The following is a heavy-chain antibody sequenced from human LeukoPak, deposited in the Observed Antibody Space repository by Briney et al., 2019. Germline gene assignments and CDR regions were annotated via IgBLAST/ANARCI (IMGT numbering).Heavy chain of an antibody. V-gene: IGHV4-34*01. Sequence: PSETLSLTCAVYGGSFSGYYWSWIRQPPGKGLEWIGEINHSGSTNYNPSLKSRVTISVGTSKNQFSLKLSSVTAADTAVYYCRLLWFGELPNDYWGQGTLVTVSS. J-gene: IGHJ4*02. D-gene: IGHD3-10*01. CDR2: INHSGST. CDR1: GGSFSGYY. CDR3: RLLWFGELPNDY.